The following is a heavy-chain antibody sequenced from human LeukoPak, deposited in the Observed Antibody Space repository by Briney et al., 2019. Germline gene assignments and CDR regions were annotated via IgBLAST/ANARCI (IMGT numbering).Heavy chain of an antibody. D-gene: IGHD1-26*01. CDR2: IYGDNAT. CDR1: GFIVSSNY. CDR3: ARINRGNYFLDY. V-gene: IGHV3-53*01. J-gene: IGHJ4*02. Sequence: GGSLRLSCAASGFIVSSNYMTWVRQAPGKGLEWVSLIYGDNATYYADSVEGRFTISRDSSKNTLFVQMTSLRVEDTAVYYCARINRGNYFLDYWGQGTLVTVSS.